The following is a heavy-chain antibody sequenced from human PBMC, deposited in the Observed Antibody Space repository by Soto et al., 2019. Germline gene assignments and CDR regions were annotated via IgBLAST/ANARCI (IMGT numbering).Heavy chain of an antibody. V-gene: IGHV4-31*03. Sequence: QVQLQESGPGLVKPSQTLSLTCTVSGDSISSGGYYWSWIRQQPGKGLEWIGYISNSGDTYYNPSLKSRLTISVDTSKNQFSLKLSSVTAADTAVYYCARGYCSGRSCYPISGYWGQGTLVTVSS. D-gene: IGHD2-15*01. CDR2: ISNSGDT. CDR1: GDSISSGGYY. J-gene: IGHJ4*02. CDR3: ARGYCSGRSCYPISGY.